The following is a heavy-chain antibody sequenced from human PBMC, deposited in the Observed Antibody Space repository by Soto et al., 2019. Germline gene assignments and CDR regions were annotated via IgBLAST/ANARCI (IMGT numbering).Heavy chain of an antibody. CDR1: GFTFNIYG. D-gene: IGHD6-13*01. Sequence: GGSLRLSCAASGFTFNIYGVNWVRQAPGKGLEWVSAISGSGDNTYYADSVKGRFTISRDNSKNTLFLQMDSLRVEDTAVYYCAKFVAAASYYYGMDVWGQGTTVTVSS. CDR2: ISGSGDNT. J-gene: IGHJ6*02. V-gene: IGHV3-23*01. CDR3: AKFVAAASYYYGMDV.